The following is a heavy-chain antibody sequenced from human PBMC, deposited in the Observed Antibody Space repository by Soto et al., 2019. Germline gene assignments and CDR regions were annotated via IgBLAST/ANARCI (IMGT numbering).Heavy chain of an antibody. V-gene: IGHV4-34*01. J-gene: IGHJ5*02. CDR1: GGSFSGYY. D-gene: IGHD2-21*02. Sequence: SETLSLTCAVYGGSFSGYYWSWIRQPPGKGLEWIGEINHSGSTNYNPSLKSRVTISVDTSKNQFSLKLSSVTAADTAVYYCARGFRGGDADWFDPWGLGTLVTVSS. CDR3: ARGFRGGDADWFDP. CDR2: INHSGST.